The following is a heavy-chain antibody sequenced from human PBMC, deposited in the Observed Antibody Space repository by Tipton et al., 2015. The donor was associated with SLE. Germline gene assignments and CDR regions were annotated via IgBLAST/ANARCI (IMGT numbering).Heavy chain of an antibody. D-gene: IGHD3-9*01. CDR3: ARDSERIDWLSEGYYYYMDV. CDR1: GGSVSSRTFS. J-gene: IGHJ6*03. V-gene: IGHV4-61*09. Sequence: TLSLTCSVSGGSVSSRTFSWNWIRQPAGKGLEWIGHIYTSGSTNYSPSLKSRVTISVDTSKNQFSLKLSSVTAADTAVYYCARDSERIDWLSEGYYYYMDVWGKGTTVTVSS. CDR2: IYTSGST.